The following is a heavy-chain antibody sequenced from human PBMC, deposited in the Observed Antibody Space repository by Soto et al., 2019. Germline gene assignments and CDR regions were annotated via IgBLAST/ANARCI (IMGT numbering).Heavy chain of an antibody. Sequence: QVQLVESGGGVVQPGRSLRLSCAASRFTFSYYAMHWIRQAPGKGLEWMAVILSDGSKQYYAESVKGRFTISRDNSKSTLYLQMNSLRVEDTAVYYCVRTIAVGGPDAFDMWGQGTMVTVSS. CDR2: ILSDGSKQ. D-gene: IGHD6-19*01. J-gene: IGHJ3*02. V-gene: IGHV3-30-3*01. CDR3: VRTIAVGGPDAFDM. CDR1: RFTFSYYA.